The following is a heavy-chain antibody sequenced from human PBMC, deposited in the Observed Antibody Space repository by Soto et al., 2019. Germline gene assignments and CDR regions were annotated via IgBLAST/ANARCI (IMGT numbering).Heavy chain of an antibody. D-gene: IGHD6-6*01. CDR1: GFTFSSYA. CDR2: ISYDGSNK. Sequence: PGGSLRLSCAASGFTFSSYAMHWVRQAPGKGLEWVAVISYDGSNKYYADSVKGRFTISRDNSKNTLYLQMNSLRAEDTAVYYCARASGAARLPRGMDVWGQGTTVTVYS. CDR3: ARASGAARLPRGMDV. V-gene: IGHV3-30-3*01. J-gene: IGHJ6*02.